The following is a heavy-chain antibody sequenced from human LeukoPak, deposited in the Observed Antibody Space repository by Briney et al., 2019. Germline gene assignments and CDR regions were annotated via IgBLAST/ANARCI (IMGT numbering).Heavy chain of an antibody. J-gene: IGHJ5*02. CDR1: GGSISSGSYY. CDR3: AREGEYSNRLDP. CDR2: FYTSGST. D-gene: IGHD4-11*01. Sequence: PSQTLSLTCTVSGGSISSGSYYWGWIRQPAGKGLEWIGRFYTSGSTDYNPSLKSRVTISVDTSKNQFSLKLSSVTAADTAVYYCAREGEYSNRLDPWGQGTLVTVSS. V-gene: IGHV4-61*02.